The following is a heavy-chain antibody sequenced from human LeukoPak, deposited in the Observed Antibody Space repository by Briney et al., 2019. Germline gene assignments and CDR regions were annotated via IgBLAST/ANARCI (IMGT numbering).Heavy chain of an antibody. D-gene: IGHD2-15*01. CDR2: IFYSGST. V-gene: IGHV4-39*07. CDR1: SGSISTSNYY. J-gene: IGHJ6*03. CDR3: ARGRKIVVVVGITRTHRDYYMNV. Sequence: SETLSLTCTVSSGSISTSNYYWGWVRQPPGKALEWIGNIFYSGSTYYSPSLKSRVTISLDTSKNQFSLKLSSVTAADTAVYYCARGRKIVVVVGITRTHRDYYMNVWGKGTTVTVSS.